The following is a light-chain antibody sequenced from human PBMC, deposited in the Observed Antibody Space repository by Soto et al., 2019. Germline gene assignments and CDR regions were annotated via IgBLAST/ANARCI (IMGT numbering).Light chain of an antibody. CDR3: QTWGTGIVI. CDR2: LNSDGSH. Sequence: QLVLTQSPSASASLGASVKLTCTLRSGHSSDAIAWHQKKPEKGPRLLMNLNSDGSHTKGDGIPDRFSGSTSGAERYLTISSLQSEDEADYYCQTWGTGIVIFGGGTKLTVL. CDR1: SGHSSDA. J-gene: IGLJ2*01. V-gene: IGLV4-69*01.